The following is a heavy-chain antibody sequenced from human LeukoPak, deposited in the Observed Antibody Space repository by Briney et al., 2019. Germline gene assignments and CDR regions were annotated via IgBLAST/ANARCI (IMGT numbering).Heavy chain of an antibody. V-gene: IGHV3-30-3*01. D-gene: IGHD2-15*01. CDR3: ARDRGGSGFYYFDY. J-gene: IGHJ4*02. CDR2: ISYNGSNE. Sequence: GRSLGLSCAASGFTFSIYAMHWVRQAPGKGLEWVAGISYNGSNEYYSDSVKGRFTITRDNSKNTVFLQMNSLRAEDTGVYHCARDRGGSGFYYFDYWGQGTLVTVSS. CDR1: GFTFSIYA.